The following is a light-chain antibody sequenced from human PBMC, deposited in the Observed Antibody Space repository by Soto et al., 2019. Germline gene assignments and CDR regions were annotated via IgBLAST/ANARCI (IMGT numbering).Light chain of an antibody. Sequence: QSALTQPRSVSGSPGQSVTISCTGTSSDVGGYNYVSWYQQYPGKAPKVIIYDVSKRPSGVPDRFSGSKSGNTASLTISGLQVEDEAEYFCGSFTTSRIWVFGGGTKLTVL. J-gene: IGLJ3*02. CDR1: SSDVGGYNY. CDR3: GSFTTSRIWV. V-gene: IGLV2-11*01. CDR2: DVS.